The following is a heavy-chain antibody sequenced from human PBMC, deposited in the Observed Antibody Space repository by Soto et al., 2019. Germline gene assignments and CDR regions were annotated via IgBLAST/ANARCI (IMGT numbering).Heavy chain of an antibody. CDR2: ISAYNGNT. D-gene: IGHD5-12*01. Sequence: ASVKVSCKASGYTFTSYGISWVRQAPGQGLEWMGWISAYNGNTNYAQKLQGRVTMTTDTSTSTAYMELRSLRSDDTAVYYCAREGDGYNYREGFDYWGQGTLVTVSS. CDR1: GYTFTSYG. V-gene: IGHV1-18*01. CDR3: AREGDGYNYREGFDY. J-gene: IGHJ4*02.